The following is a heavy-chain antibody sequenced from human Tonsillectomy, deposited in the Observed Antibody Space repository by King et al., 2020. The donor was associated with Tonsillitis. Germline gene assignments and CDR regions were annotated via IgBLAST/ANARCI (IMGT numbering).Heavy chain of an antibody. J-gene: IGHJ3*02. V-gene: IGHV3-7*01. CDR1: GFTLRTYW. CDR2: INSDGGQK. Sequence: DVQLVESGGGLVQPGESLRLSCAASGFTLRTYWMTWIRQTPGKGLEWVANINSDGGQKSYLDSVKGRFTTSRDNAKNSVYLQIDSLRAEDTAIYYCARDRDFQFDSAWYDAFDIWGRGTMVTVSS. CDR3: ARDRDFQFDSAWYDAFDI. D-gene: IGHD6-19*01.